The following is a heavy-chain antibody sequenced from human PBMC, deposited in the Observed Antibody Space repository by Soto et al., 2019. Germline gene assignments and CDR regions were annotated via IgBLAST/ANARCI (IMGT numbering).Heavy chain of an antibody. CDR2: ISYDGSNK. CDR3: ARGGGDYGWFDP. J-gene: IGHJ5*02. CDR1: GFTFSSYA. Sequence: QVPLVESGGGVVQPGRSLRLSCAASGFTFSSYAMHWVRQAPGKGLEWVAVISYDGSNKYYADSVKGRFTISRDNSKNTLYLQMNSLRAEDTAVYYCARGGGDYGWFDPWGQGTLVTVSS. V-gene: IGHV3-30-3*01. D-gene: IGHD2-21*02.